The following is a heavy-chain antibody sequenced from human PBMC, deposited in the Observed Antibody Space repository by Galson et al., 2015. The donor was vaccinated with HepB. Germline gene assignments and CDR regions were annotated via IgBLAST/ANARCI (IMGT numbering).Heavy chain of an antibody. CDR1: GYSFSSYS. Sequence: SVKVSCKAAGYSFSSYSITWVRQAPGQGLEWMGWISAYNGYTKYARKLQGRVTMTTDTSTSTAYMDLRRLRSDDTAVYYCARGALVMVVGSNPNNWFDPWGQGTLVTVSS. CDR3: ARGALVMVVGSNPNNWFDP. V-gene: IGHV1-18*01. J-gene: IGHJ5*02. CDR2: ISAYNGYT. D-gene: IGHD2-15*01.